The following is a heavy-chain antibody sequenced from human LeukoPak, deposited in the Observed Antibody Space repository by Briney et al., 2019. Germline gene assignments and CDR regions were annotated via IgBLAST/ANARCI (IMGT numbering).Heavy chain of an antibody. CDR1: GTSIRNYY. CDR3: AREKEGTDHDSTAAFHY. D-gene: IGHD3-22*01. V-gene: IGHV4-59*01. J-gene: IGHJ4*02. CDR2: GHHTGCS. Sequence: SETLSLTCTVSGTSIRNYYWSWVRQSPGQGLEWLAYGHHTGCSNFSPPFRSRVTTSVDASRNQFSLRLTSMTAADTAVYYCAREKEGTDHDSTAAFHYWGQGILVIVSS.